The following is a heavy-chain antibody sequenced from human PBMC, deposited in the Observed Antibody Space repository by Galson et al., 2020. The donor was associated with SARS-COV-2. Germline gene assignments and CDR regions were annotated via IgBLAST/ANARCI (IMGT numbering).Heavy chain of an antibody. J-gene: IGHJ6*02. Sequence: GESLKISCAASGFTFSSYSMNWVRQAPGKGLEWVSSISSSSSYIYYADLVKGRFTISRDNAKNSLYLQMNSLRAEDTAVYYCASLAAAGTLHYYYGMDVWGQGTTVTVSS. V-gene: IGHV3-21*01. CDR1: GFTFSSYS. D-gene: IGHD6-13*01. CDR3: ASLAAAGTLHYYYGMDV. CDR2: ISSSSSYI.